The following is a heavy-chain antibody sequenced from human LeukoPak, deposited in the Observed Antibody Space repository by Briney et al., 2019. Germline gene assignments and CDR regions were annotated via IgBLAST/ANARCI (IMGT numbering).Heavy chain of an antibody. J-gene: IGHJ4*02. CDR2: IYSDGNT. V-gene: IGHV3-53*01. CDR1: GLTVSSNY. D-gene: IGHD6-6*01. CDR3: AGVQGISARW. Sequence: GGSLRLSCAASGLTVSSNYMNWVRQAPGKGLEWVSVIYSDGNTYYADSVKGRFTISRDNSKNTLYLQMNSLRAEDTAVYYCAGVQGISARWWGQGTQVTVSS.